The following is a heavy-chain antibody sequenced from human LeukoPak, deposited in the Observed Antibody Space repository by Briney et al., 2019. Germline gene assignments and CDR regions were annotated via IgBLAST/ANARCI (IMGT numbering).Heavy chain of an antibody. CDR1: GGSISSYY. Sequence: PSETLSLTCTVSGGSISSYYWSWIRQPPGKGLEWIGYIYYSGSTNYNPSLKSRVTISVDTSKNQFSLKLSSVTAADTAVYYCARVSHDFWSGYYLDYWGQGTLVTVSS. CDR3: ARVSHDFWSGYYLDY. V-gene: IGHV4-59*01. D-gene: IGHD3-3*01. J-gene: IGHJ4*02. CDR2: IYYSGST.